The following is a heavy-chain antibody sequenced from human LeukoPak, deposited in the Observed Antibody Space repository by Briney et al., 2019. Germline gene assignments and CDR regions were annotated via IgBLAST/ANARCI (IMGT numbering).Heavy chain of an antibody. V-gene: IGHV3-30-3*01. CDR2: ISFEEINK. J-gene: IGHJ4*02. CDR3: ARDPAYGSGTYLDF. D-gene: IGHD3-10*01. CDR1: GLTFSRYA. Sequence: GGSVSLLCAASGLTFSRYAIQWVSQPPDRGREWLASISFEEINKKYADCVKGRFTTSRDNSKNTLYLQMNSLRAEDTAVYYCARDPAYGSGTYLDFWGQGTLVTVSS.